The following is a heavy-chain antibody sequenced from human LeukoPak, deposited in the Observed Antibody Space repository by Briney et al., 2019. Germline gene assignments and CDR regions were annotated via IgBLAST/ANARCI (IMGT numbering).Heavy chain of an antibody. CDR3: AREPQGGYSYGFDY. CDR2: INHSGST. V-gene: IGHV4-34*01. D-gene: IGHD5-18*01. CDR1: GGSFSGYY. Sequence: PSETLSLTCAVYGGSFSGYYWSWIRQPPGKGLEWIGEINHSGSTNYNPSLKSRVTISVDTSKNQFSLKLSSVTAADTAVYYCAREPQGGYSYGFDYWGQGTLVTVSS. J-gene: IGHJ4*02.